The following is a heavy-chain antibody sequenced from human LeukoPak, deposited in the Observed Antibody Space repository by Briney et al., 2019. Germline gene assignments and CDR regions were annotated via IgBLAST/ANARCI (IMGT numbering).Heavy chain of an antibody. CDR1: GFTFSSYA. V-gene: IGHV3-23*01. CDR3: AKDIPMIVVVTDAFDI. J-gene: IGHJ3*02. D-gene: IGHD3-22*01. CDR2: ISGSGGST. Sequence: PGGSLRLSCAASGFTFSSYAMGWVRQAPGKGLEWVSAISGSGGSTYYADSVKGRFTISRDNSKNTLYLQMNSLRAEDTAVYYCAKDIPMIVVVTDAFDIWGQGTMVTVSS.